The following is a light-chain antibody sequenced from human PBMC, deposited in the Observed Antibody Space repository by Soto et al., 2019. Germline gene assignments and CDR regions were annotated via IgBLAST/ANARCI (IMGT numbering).Light chain of an antibody. V-gene: IGKV1-5*01. CDR3: QQYNSYPWT. CDR1: QSISSS. CDR2: DAS. J-gene: IGKJ1*01. Sequence: IHVTPAPSFRCASLGDSVIITYRASQSISSSLAWYQQKPGKAPELLTYDASSLESGVPSRFSGSGSGTEFTLTISSLQPDDSATYYCQQYNSYPWTFGQGTNVDIK.